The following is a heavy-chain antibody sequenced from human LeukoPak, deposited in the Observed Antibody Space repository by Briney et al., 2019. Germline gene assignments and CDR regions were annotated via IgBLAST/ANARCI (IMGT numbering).Heavy chain of an antibody. Sequence: ASVKVSCKASGHTFTAYYMHWVRQAPGQGLEWMGWINPNSGATNYVQKFQGRVTLTRDTSISTAYMELTRLTSDDTAVYYCARGRWDDYDQTRFLNWFDPWGQGTLVTVSS. V-gene: IGHV1-2*02. CDR3: ARGRWDDYDQTRFLNWFDP. CDR1: GHTFTAYY. D-gene: IGHD4-17*01. J-gene: IGHJ5*02. CDR2: INPNSGAT.